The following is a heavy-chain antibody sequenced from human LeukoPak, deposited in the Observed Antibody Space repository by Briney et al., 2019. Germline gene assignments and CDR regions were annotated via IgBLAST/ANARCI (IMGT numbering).Heavy chain of an antibody. CDR3: AKDRGYCSGGSCYEN. J-gene: IGHJ4*02. D-gene: IGHD2-15*01. CDR2: ISWNSGSI. CDR1: GFTFDDYA. Sequence: GRSLRLSCAASGFTFDDYAMHWVRQAPGKGLERASGISWNSGSIGYADSVKGRFTISRDNAKNSLYLQMNSLRAEDTALYYCAKDRGYCSGGSCYENWGQGTLVTVSS. V-gene: IGHV3-9*01.